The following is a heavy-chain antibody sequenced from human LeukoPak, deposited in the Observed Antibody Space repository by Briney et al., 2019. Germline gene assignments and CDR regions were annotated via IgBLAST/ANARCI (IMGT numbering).Heavy chain of an antibody. CDR2: IKEDGSEK. J-gene: IGHJ4*02. D-gene: IGHD5-12*01. CDR3: ARLPLTARLHFEY. V-gene: IGHV3-7*05. Sequence: GGSLRLSCAASGFTFNTYWMSWVRQAPGKGLEWVANIKEDGSEKYYVDFVKGRFTISRDNAKNSLYLQMNSLRVEDTAVYYCARLPLTARLHFEYWGQGTLVAVSS. CDR1: GFTFNTYW.